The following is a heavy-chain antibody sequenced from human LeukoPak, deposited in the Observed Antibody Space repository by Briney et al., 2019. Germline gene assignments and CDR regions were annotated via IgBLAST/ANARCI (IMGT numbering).Heavy chain of an antibody. CDR1: GGSISSSSYY. Sequence: SETLSLTCTVSGGSISSSSYYWGWIRQPPGKGLEWIGSIYYSGSTYYNPSLKSRVTISVDTSKNQFSPKLSSVTAADTAVYYCARVDTARSTRGGGGVYWGQGTLVTVSS. D-gene: IGHD5-18*01. CDR2: IYYSGST. CDR3: ARVDTARSTRGGGGVY. V-gene: IGHV4-39*07. J-gene: IGHJ4*02.